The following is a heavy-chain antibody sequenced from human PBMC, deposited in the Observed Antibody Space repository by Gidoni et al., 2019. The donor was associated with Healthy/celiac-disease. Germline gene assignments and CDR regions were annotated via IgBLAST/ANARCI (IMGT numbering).Heavy chain of an antibody. Sequence: EVQLVASGGGLVKPGGPLRLSCAASGFTFSSFSMNWVRQAPGKGLGWVSSISRSSSYIYYADSVKGRFTISRDNAKNSLYLQMNSLRAEDTAVYYCASLTVYYDSSVLNWFDPWGQGTLVTVSS. J-gene: IGHJ5*02. CDR3: ASLTVYYDSSVLNWFDP. CDR2: ISRSSSYI. V-gene: IGHV3-21*01. CDR1: GFTFSSFS. D-gene: IGHD3-22*01.